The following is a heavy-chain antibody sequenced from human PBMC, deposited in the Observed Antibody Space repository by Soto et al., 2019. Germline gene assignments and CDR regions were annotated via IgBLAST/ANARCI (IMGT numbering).Heavy chain of an antibody. CDR1: GYTFTTYV. CDR3: AREKYGSAFDY. J-gene: IGHJ4*02. CDR2: INAGNGDT. V-gene: IGHV1-3*01. Sequence: QVQLVQSGAEVKKPGASVKVSCKASGYTFTTYVMHWVRQAPGQRLEWMGWINAGNGDTKYSQKFQGRVTITRDTSARTVYMEVSSPRSEDTAVYYSAREKYGSAFDYWGQGTLVTVSS. D-gene: IGHD1-26*01.